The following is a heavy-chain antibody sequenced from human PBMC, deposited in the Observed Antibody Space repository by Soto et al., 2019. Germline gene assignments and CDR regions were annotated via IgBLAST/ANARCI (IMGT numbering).Heavy chain of an antibody. CDR2: IKSKTDGGTT. CDR3: TTGIYGDYVKDY. V-gene: IGHV3-15*01. D-gene: IGHD4-17*01. J-gene: IGHJ4*02. Sequence: EVQLVESGGGLVKPGGSLRLSCAASGFTFSNAWMSWVRQAPGKGLEWVGRIKSKTDGGTTDYAAPVKGRFTISRDDSKNTLYLQMNSLKTEDTAVYSCTTGIYGDYVKDYWGQGTLVTVSS. CDR1: GFTFSNAW.